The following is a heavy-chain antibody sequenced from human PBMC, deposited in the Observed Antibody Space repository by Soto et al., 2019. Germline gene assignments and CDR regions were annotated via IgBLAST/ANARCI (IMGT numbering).Heavy chain of an antibody. CDR3: ARVWGLDYIDS. V-gene: IGHV4-59*01. Sequence: SETLSLTCTVSGASISSSYWSWIRRPPGKGLEWIGYIYHSGSTKYNPSLKSRVTISVDTSKNQFSVKLSSVTAADTAVYYCARVWGLDYIDSWGQGTRVTVSA. CDR1: GASISSSY. D-gene: IGHD7-27*01. CDR2: IYHSGST. J-gene: IGHJ4*02.